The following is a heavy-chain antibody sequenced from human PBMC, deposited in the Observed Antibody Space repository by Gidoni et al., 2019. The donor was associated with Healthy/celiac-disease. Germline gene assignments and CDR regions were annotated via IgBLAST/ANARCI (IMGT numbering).Heavy chain of an antibody. D-gene: IGHD5-12*01. CDR1: GGSISSGSYY. Sequence: QVQLQESGPGLVQPSQTLSLTCTVSGGSISSGSYYWSWIRQPAGKGLEWIGRIYTSGSTNYNPSLKSRGTMSVDTSKTQFSLKLSSVTAADTAVYYCAREPKHTQGRDGYNYVDAFDIWGQGTMVTVSS. CDR2: IYTSGST. V-gene: IGHV4-61*02. J-gene: IGHJ3*02. CDR3: AREPKHTQGRDGYNYVDAFDI.